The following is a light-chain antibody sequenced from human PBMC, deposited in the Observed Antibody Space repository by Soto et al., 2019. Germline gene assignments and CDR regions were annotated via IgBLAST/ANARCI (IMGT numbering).Light chain of an antibody. CDR2: EVS. V-gene: IGLV2-14*01. Sequence: QSVLTQPASVSGSPGQSITISCTGTSSDIGAYNHVSWYQHHPGKVPRLMIYEVSNRPSGVSNRFSGSKSGNTASLTISGLQAEDEGDYYCHSFTTSTTRLFGGGTK. CDR3: HSFTTSTTRL. CDR1: SSDIGAYNH. J-gene: IGLJ3*02.